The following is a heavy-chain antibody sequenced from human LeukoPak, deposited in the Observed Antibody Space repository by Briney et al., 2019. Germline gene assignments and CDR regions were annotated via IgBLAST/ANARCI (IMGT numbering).Heavy chain of an antibody. D-gene: IGHD3-22*01. CDR3: ARRAYYYDSSGYWLWAFDI. J-gene: IGHJ3*02. V-gene: IGHV4-59*01. CDR2: IYYSGST. Sequence: SETLSLTCTVSGGSISSYYWSWIRQPPGKGLEWIGYIYYSGSTNYNPSLKSRVTISVDTSKNQFSLKLSSLTAADTAVYYCARRAYYYDSSGYWLWAFDIWGQGTMVTVSS. CDR1: GGSISSYY.